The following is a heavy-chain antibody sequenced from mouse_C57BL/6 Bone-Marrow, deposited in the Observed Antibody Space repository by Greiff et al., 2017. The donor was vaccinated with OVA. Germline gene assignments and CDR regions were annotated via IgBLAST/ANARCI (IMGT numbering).Heavy chain of an antibody. J-gene: IGHJ2*01. D-gene: IGHD2-5*01. CDR3: ARRESYYSNLFDY. CDR2: IDPSDSYT. Sequence: QVQLQQPGAELVRPGTSVKLSCKASGYTFTSYWMHWVKQRPGQGLEWIGVIDPSDSYTNYNQKFKGKATLTVDTTSSTAYMQLNSLTSEDSAVYYCARRESYYSNLFDYWGQGTTLTVSS. V-gene: IGHV1-59*01. CDR1: GYTFTSYW.